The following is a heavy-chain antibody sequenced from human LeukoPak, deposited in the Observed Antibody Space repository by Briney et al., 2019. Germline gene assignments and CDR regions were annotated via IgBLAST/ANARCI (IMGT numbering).Heavy chain of an antibody. Sequence: ASVKVSCKASGYTFTSYDINWVRQATGQGLEWMGWISAYNGNTNYAQKLQGRVTMTTDTSTSTAYMELRSLRSDDTAVYYCARVPRGGWYGDYWGQGTLVTVSS. V-gene: IGHV1-18*01. CDR1: GYTFTSYD. CDR3: ARVPRGGWYGDY. D-gene: IGHD6-19*01. J-gene: IGHJ4*02. CDR2: ISAYNGNT.